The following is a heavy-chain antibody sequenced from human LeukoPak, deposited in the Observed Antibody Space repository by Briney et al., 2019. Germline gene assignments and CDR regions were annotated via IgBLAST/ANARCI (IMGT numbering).Heavy chain of an antibody. CDR1: GGSISSSSYY. V-gene: IGHV4-39*02. D-gene: IGHD2-2*01. CDR2: IYYSGST. CDR3: AREQLPYGSNWFDP. Sequence: PSETLSLTCTVSGGSISSSSYYWGWIRQPPGKGLEWIGSIYYSGSTYYNPSLKSRVTISVDTSKNQFSLKLSSVTAADTAVYYCAREQLPYGSNWFDPWGQGNLVTVSS. J-gene: IGHJ5*02.